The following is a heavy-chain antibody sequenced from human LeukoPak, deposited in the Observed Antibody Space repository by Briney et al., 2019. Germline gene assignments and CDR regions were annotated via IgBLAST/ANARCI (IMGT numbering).Heavy chain of an antibody. CDR3: ARGHDSDY. Sequence: GGSLTLSCAASGFTFSSYGMHWVRQAPRKGLEWVAVICYYGSNKYYADSVKGRFTISSDNSKNTLYLQMNSLRAEARDVYYCARGHDSDYWGQGTLVTVSS. J-gene: IGHJ4*02. CDR1: GFTFSSYG. V-gene: IGHV3-33*08. D-gene: IGHD1-1*01. CDR2: ICYYGSNK.